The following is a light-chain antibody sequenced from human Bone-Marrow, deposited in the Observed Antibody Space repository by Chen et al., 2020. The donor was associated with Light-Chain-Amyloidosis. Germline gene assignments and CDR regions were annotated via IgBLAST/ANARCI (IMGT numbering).Light chain of an antibody. Sequence: SFELTQPSSVSLSPRQPSRITCSGDILAKKYARWFQQRPGQAPMLLIFKDTERPSGIPERFSGSSSGTTVTLTISGAQIDDEGDYYCYSATDNYYVFGGGTKLTVL. CDR1: ILAKKY. CDR3: YSATDNYYV. CDR2: KDT. J-gene: IGLJ3*02. V-gene: IGLV3-27*01.